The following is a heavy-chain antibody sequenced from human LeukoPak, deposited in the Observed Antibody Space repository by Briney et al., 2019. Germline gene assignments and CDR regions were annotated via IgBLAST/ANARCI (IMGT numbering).Heavy chain of an antibody. CDR3: ARTIFGVVTVEYYYGMDV. Sequence: SVKVSCKASGGTFSSYAISWVRQAPGQGLEWMGGIIPIFGTANYAQKFQGRVTITADESTSTAYMELSSLRSEDTAVYYCARTIFGVVTVEYYYGMDVWGQGTTVTVSS. D-gene: IGHD3-3*01. V-gene: IGHV1-69*13. CDR2: IIPIFGTA. J-gene: IGHJ6*02. CDR1: GGTFSSYA.